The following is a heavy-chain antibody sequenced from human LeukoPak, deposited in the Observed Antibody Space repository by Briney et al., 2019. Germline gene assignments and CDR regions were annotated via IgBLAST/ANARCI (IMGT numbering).Heavy chain of an antibody. Sequence: SETLYLTCAVYGGSFSGYYWSWIRQPPGKGLEWIGEINHSGSTNYNPSLKSRVTISVDTSKTQFSLKLPSVTAADTAVYYCARAVTYYYDSSAQTGYFQHWGQGTLVTVSS. D-gene: IGHD3-22*01. V-gene: IGHV4-34*01. CDR1: GGSFSGYY. CDR2: INHSGST. J-gene: IGHJ1*01. CDR3: ARAVTYYYDSSAQTGYFQH.